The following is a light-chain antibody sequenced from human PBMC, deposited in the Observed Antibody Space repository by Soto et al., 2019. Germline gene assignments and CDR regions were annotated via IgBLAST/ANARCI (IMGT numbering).Light chain of an antibody. CDR3: QSYDISLSVVV. CDR1: SSNIGAGYD. CDR2: GNT. V-gene: IGLV1-40*01. J-gene: IGLJ2*01. Sequence: QSVLTQPPSVSGAPGQRATISCTGSSSNIGAGYDVHWYQQLPGAAPKLLISGNTNRPSWVPDRFSGSKSGTSASLAITGLQAEDEADYYCQSYDISLSVVVFGGGTKLTVL.